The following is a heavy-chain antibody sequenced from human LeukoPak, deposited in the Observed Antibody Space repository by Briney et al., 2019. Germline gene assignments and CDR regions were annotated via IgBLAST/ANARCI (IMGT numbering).Heavy chain of an antibody. D-gene: IGHD6-13*01. Sequence: GGSLRLSCAASGFTFSNAWMSWVRLAPGKGLEWVGRIKSKTDGGTTDYAAPVKGRFTISRDDSKNTLYLQMNSLKTEDTAVYYCTTSSSWSEGIDYWGQGTLVTVSS. CDR3: TTSSSWSEGIDY. CDR1: GFTFSNAW. J-gene: IGHJ4*02. CDR2: IKSKTDGGTT. V-gene: IGHV3-15*01.